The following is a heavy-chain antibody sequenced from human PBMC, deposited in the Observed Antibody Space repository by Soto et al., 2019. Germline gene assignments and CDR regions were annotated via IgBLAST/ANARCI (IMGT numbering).Heavy chain of an antibody. Sequence: QLQLQESGPGLVKPSETLSLTCTVSGGSISSSGYYWGWIRQPPGKGLEWIGTIYYSGRTYYNPSLESRVTISVDTSKNQFSLKLSSVTAADTAVYYCARQFSVYGDYGRYFDFWGQGTLVTVSS. V-gene: IGHV4-39*01. J-gene: IGHJ4*02. CDR2: IYYSGRT. D-gene: IGHD4-17*01. CDR1: GGSISSSGYY. CDR3: ARQFSVYGDYGRYFDF.